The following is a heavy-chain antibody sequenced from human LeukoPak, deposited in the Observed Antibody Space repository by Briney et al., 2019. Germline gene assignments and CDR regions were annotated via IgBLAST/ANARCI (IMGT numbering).Heavy chain of an antibody. V-gene: IGHV3-53*01. CDR3: AREGRYGSGSRYFDY. J-gene: IGHJ4*02. Sequence: GGSLRLSCAASGFTVSSNYMSWVRQAPGKGLEWVSVIYSGGSTYYADSVKGRFTISRDNSKNTLYLQMNSLRAEDTAVYYCAREGRYGSGSRYFDYWGQGTLVTVSS. CDR2: IYSGGST. D-gene: IGHD3-10*01. CDR1: GFTVSSNY.